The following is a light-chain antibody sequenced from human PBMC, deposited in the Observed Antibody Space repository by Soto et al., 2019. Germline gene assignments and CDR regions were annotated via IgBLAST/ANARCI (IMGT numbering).Light chain of an antibody. CDR1: QRVASSY. Sequence: EVVLTQSPGTLSLSPGERVTLSCRARQRVASSYLAWYQQKPGRAPRLLFYSASSRATGIPDRFSGSGSGTDFTLTISRVEPEDFAVYYCPHFGSLPYTFGQGTNME. V-gene: IGKV3-20*01. J-gene: IGKJ1*01. CDR2: SAS. CDR3: PHFGSLPYT.